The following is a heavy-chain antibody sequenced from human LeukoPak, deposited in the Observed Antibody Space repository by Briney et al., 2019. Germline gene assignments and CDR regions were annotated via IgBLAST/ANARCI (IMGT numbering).Heavy chain of an antibody. CDR3: AKGGVTDRRFDY. V-gene: IGHV3-23*01. J-gene: IGHJ4*02. CDR2: ISGGGSST. Sequence: GGSLRLSCAASGFTFSNFAMSWVRQPPGKGLEWVSTISGGGSSTLYADSVKGRFTISRDNSRDNSKNTLYLQMNSLRAEDTAVYYRAKGGVTDRRFDYWGQGTLVTVSS. CDR1: GFTFSNFA. D-gene: IGHD2-21*02.